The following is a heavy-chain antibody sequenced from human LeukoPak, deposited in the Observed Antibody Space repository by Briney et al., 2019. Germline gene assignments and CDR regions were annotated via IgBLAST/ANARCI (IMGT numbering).Heavy chain of an antibody. CDR1: GGSISSYY. J-gene: IGHJ5*02. D-gene: IGHD6-19*01. V-gene: IGHV4-4*07. CDR2: IYTSGST. CDR3: ARVGVAGTRVDP. Sequence: SETLSLTCTVSGGSISSYYWSWVRQPAGKGLEWIGRIYTSGSTNYNPSLKSRVTMSVDTSKNQFSLKLSSVTAADTAVYYCARVGVAGTRVDPWGQGTLVTVSS.